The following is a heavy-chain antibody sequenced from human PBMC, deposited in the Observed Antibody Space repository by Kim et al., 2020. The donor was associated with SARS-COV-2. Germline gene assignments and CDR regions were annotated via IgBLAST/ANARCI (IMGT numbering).Heavy chain of an antibody. CDR2: IYYSGST. D-gene: IGHD3-22*01. CDR3: ARHSVVVVTRNWFNP. J-gene: IGHJ5*02. V-gene: IGHV4-39*01. CDR1: GGSISSSSYY. Sequence: SETLSLTCTVAGGSISSSSYYWGWIRQPPGKGLEWIGRIYYSGSTYYNPSHKSRVTISVDTSKNQFALKLSSVTAADTAVYYCARHSVVVVTRNWFNPCGQGTLVTVSS.